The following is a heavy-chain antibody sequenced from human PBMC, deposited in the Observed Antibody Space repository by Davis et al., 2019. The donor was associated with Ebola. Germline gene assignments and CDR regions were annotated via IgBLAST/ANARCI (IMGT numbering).Heavy chain of an antibody. CDR2: IIPIFGTA. J-gene: IGHJ6*02. V-gene: IGHV1-46*01. CDR1: GYTFTSYY. D-gene: IGHD2-15*01. Sequence: ASVKVSCKASGYTFTSYYMHWVRQAPGQGLEWMGGIIPIFGTANYAQKFQGRVTMTTDTSTSTAYMELRSLRSDDTAVYYCARDPSGAPIVVVVAATSNYGMDVWGQGTTVTVSS. CDR3: ARDPSGAPIVVVVAATSNYGMDV.